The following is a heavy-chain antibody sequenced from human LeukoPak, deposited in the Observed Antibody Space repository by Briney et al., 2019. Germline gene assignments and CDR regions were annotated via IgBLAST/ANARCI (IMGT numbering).Heavy chain of an antibody. CDR3: AKDSDSSSWYNWFDP. J-gene: IGHJ5*02. V-gene: IGHV3-53*01. D-gene: IGHD6-13*01. Sequence: GGSLRLSCAASGFTVSSNYMSWVRQAPGKGLEWVSLIYSGGSTYYADSVKGRFTISRDNSKNTLYLQMNSLRAEDTAVYYCAKDSDSSSWYNWFDPWGQGTLVTVSS. CDR2: IYSGGST. CDR1: GFTVSSNY.